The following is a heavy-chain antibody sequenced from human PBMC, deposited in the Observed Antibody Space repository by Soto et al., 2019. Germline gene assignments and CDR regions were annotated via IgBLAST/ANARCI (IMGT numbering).Heavy chain of an antibody. D-gene: IGHD6-19*01. Sequence: SETLSLTCAVYGGSFSGYYWSWIRQPPGKGLEWIGEINHSGSTNYNPSLKSRVTISVDTSKNQFSLKLSSVTAADTAVYYCARAPTVSGWYNYYFDYWGQGTLVTVSS. V-gene: IGHV4-34*01. CDR1: GGSFSGYY. J-gene: IGHJ4*02. CDR3: ARAPTVSGWYNYYFDY. CDR2: INHSGST.